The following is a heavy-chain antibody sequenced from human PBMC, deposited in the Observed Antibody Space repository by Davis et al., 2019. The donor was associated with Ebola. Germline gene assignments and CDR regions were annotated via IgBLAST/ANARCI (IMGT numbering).Heavy chain of an antibody. V-gene: IGHV3-53*04. CDR3: ASMGYYYYYGMDV. CDR1: GFTVSSNY. J-gene: IGHJ6*02. Sequence: GESLKISCAASGFTVSSNYMSWVRQAPGKGLEWVSVIYSGGSTYYADSVKGRFTISRHNSKNTLYLQMNSLRAVDTAVYYCASMGYYYYYGMDVWGQGTTVTVSS. CDR2: IYSGGST. D-gene: IGHD1-26*01.